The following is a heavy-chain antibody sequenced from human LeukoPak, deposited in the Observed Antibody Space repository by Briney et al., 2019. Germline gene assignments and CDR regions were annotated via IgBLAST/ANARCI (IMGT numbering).Heavy chain of an antibody. CDR1: GFTFSDYW. V-gene: IGHV3-74*01. CDR2: INTDGSIT. Sequence: GGSLRLSCAAPGFTFSDYWIHWVRQAPGKGLVWVSRINTDGSITNYADSVKGRFSISRDNAKNTLYLQMSSLRAEDTAVYYCARDTTYGSGTYSFDYWGQGTLVTVSS. D-gene: IGHD3-10*01. CDR3: ARDTTYGSGTYSFDY. J-gene: IGHJ4*02.